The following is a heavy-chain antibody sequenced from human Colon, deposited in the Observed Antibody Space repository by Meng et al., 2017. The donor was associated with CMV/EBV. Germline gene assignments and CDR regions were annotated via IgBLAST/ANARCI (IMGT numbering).Heavy chain of an antibody. J-gene: IGHJ5*02. D-gene: IGHD2-15*01. CDR3: ARDPFGCGRSSCDKGASNWFDP. V-gene: IGHV4-39*07. CDR2: VQYSGST. CDR1: GGSISSSNYY. Sequence: SETLSLTCTVSGGSISSSNYYWGWIRQPPGKGLEWIASVQYSGSTYYNASLKSRVTISVDTSKNQFSLKLTSVTAADTAVYYCARDPFGCGRSSCDKGASNWFDPWGQGTLVTVSS.